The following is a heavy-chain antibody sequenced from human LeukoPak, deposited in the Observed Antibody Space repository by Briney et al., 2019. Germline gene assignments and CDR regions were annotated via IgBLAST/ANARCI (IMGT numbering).Heavy chain of an antibody. CDR1: GYTFTSYG. J-gene: IGHJ5*02. V-gene: IGHV1-18*01. CDR2: ISAYNGNT. D-gene: IGHD3-9*01. CDR3: ATVEYYDILTGYYLTFDP. Sequence: VASVKVSCKASGYTFTSYGISWVRQAPGQGLEWMGWISAYNGNTNYAQKLQGRVTMTTDTSTSTAYMELRSLRSDDTAVYYRATVEYYDILTGYYLTFDPWGQGTLVTVSS.